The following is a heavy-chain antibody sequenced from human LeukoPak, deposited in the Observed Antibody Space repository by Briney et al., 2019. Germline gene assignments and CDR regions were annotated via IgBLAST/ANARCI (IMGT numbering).Heavy chain of an antibody. D-gene: IGHD5-12*01. CDR3: ARNENSGWGYFDY. V-gene: IGHV3-23*01. CDR2: IGGSNGIT. CDR1: GFTFSSYA. Sequence: GGSLRLSCAASGFTFSSYAMNWVRQAPGKGLEWVSVIGGSNGITFYVGSVKGRFTISRDNSKDTLYLQMNSLRAEDTAVYYCARNENSGWGYFDYWGQGTLVTVSS. J-gene: IGHJ4*02.